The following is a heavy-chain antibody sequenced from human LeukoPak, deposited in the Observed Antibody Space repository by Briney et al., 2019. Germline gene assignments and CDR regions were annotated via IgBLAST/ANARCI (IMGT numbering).Heavy chain of an antibody. V-gene: IGHV4-39*07. CDR2: IYYSGST. Sequence: PSETLSLTCTVSGGSISSSSYYWGWIRQPPGKGLEWIGSIYYSGSTYYNPSLKSRVTISVDTSKNQFSLKLSSVTAADTAVYYCARWAGYFDVDYWGQGTLVTVSS. J-gene: IGHJ4*02. CDR3: ARWAGYFDVDY. D-gene: IGHD3-9*01. CDR1: GGSISSSSYY.